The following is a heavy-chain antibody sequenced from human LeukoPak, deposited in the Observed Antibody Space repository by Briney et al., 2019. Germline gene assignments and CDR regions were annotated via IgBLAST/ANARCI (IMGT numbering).Heavy chain of an antibody. CDR1: GYTFTGYY. J-gene: IGHJ4*02. V-gene: IGHV1-2*02. CDR3: AREYIAYYDSSGYPFDY. D-gene: IGHD3-22*01. Sequence: ASVKVSCKASGYTFTGYYMHWVRQAPGQGLEWMGWINPNSGGTNYAQKFQGRVTMTRDTSISTAYMELSRLRSDDTAVYYCAREYIAYYDSSGYPFDYWGQGTLVTVSS. CDR2: INPNSGGT.